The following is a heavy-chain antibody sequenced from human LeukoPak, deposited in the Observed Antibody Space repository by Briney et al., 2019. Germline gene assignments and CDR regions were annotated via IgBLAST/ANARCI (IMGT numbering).Heavy chain of an antibody. Sequence: ASVKVSCKASGYTFTGYCMHWVRRAPGQGLEWMGWIDPNSGGTNYAQKFQGRVTMTRDTSISTAYMELSRLTSDDTAVYYCARVLRGSSFDYWGQGTLVTVSS. D-gene: IGHD1-26*01. CDR2: IDPNSGGT. CDR1: GYTFTGYC. J-gene: IGHJ4*02. V-gene: IGHV1-2*02. CDR3: ARVLRGSSFDY.